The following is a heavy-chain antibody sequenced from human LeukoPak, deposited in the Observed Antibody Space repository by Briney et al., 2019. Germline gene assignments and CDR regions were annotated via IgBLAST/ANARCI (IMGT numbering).Heavy chain of an antibody. D-gene: IGHD2-2*01. J-gene: IGHJ4*02. Sequence: GRSLRLSCAASGFTFSGRAMHWARQTPGKGLEWVAVISYDGRNEYYADSVKGRFTISRDNSKNTLFLQMNSLRAEDTALYYCARQDCSPSCYLAYWGQGTLVTVSS. V-gene: IGHV3-30*04. CDR1: GFTFSGRA. CDR3: ARQDCSPSCYLAY. CDR2: ISYDGRNE.